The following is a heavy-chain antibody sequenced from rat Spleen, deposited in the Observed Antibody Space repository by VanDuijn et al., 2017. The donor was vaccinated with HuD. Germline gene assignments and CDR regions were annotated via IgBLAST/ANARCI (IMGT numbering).Heavy chain of an antibody. D-gene: IGHD1-11*01. V-gene: IGHV5-31*01. CDR1: GFIFNNYW. Sequence: EVQLMESVGGLVQPGRSLKLSCVASGFIFNNYWMTWIRQAPGKGLEWVVSITSTGDNIYYPDSVKGRFSISRDNAQNTLYLHMNSLRSEKKATFYCERQGYGGYGNWFAYWGQGTLVTVSS. J-gene: IGHJ3*01. CDR3: ERQGYGGYGNWFAY. CDR2: ITSTGDNI.